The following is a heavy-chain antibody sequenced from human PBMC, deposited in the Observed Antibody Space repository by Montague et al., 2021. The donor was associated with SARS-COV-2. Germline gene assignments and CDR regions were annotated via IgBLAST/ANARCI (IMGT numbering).Heavy chain of an antibody. CDR1: GGSISSSSYY. CDR3: ASLLRITIFGVVIHFDY. V-gene: IGHV4-39*01. CDR2: IYYSGST. J-gene: IGHJ4*02. Sequence: SETLSLTCTVSGGSISSSSYYWGWIRQPPGKGLEWIGSIYYSGSTXYNPSLKSRVTISVDTSKNQFSLKLSSVTAADTAVYYCASLLRITIFGVVIHFDYWGQGTLVTVSS. D-gene: IGHD3-3*01.